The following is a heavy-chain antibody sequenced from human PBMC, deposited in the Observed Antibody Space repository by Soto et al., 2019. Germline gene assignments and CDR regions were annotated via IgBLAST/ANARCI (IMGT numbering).Heavy chain of an antibody. CDR1: GFPFGENA. Sequence: GGSLRLSCAASGFPFGENAMSWVRQAPGKGLDWVSGISDSGATTYYADSVRGRFTISRDNSKNTLYLQMKSLRAEDSASYYCAKEDTSSGSLDYWGQGALVTVSS. CDR3: AKEDTSSGSLDY. J-gene: IGHJ4*02. V-gene: IGHV3-23*01. D-gene: IGHD6-19*01. CDR2: ISDSGATT.